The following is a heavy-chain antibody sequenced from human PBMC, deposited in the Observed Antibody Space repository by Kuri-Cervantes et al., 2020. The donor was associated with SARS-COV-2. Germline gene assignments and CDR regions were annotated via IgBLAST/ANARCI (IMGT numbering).Heavy chain of an antibody. V-gene: IGHV3-30*18. J-gene: IGHJ6*02. CDR2: ISSDGSKK. CDR1: EFTLSPYA. CDR3: AKDHTYYSGSGRNYYYGMDA. Sequence: GESLKISCAASEFTLSPYAIHWVRQAPGKGLEWLAVISSDGSKKYFVDSVKGRFTISGDNSRNTIFLHLESLRPEDTAVYYCAKDHTYYSGSGRNYYYGMDAWGQGTTVTVSS. D-gene: IGHD3-10*01.